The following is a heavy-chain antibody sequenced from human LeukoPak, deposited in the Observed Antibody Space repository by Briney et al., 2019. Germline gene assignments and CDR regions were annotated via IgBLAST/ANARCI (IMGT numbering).Heavy chain of an antibody. V-gene: IGHV3-30*04. CDR2: ISYDGKNN. CDR3: ARDVPASSDY. D-gene: IGHD2-2*01. Sequence: GGSLRLSCAVSEFTFSRYAMHWVRQAPDQGLEWVAAISYDGKNNYYADSVKGRFTISRDNSNNTLYLQMNSLRAEDTAVYYCARDVPASSDYWGQGTLVTVSS. J-gene: IGHJ4*02. CDR1: EFTFSRYA.